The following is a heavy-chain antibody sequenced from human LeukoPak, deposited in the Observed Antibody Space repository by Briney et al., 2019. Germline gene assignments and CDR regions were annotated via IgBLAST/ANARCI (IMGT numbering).Heavy chain of an antibody. CDR1: GGSISSYY. Sequence: PSETLSLTCTVSGGSISSYYWSWIRQPAGKGLEWIGRIYTSGSTNYNPSLKSRVTMSVDTSKNQFSLKLRSVTAADTAVYHCARDRFIAAAGKVAGYGMDVWGQGTTVTVSS. D-gene: IGHD6-13*01. V-gene: IGHV4-4*07. J-gene: IGHJ6*02. CDR2: IYTSGST. CDR3: ARDRFIAAAGKVAGYGMDV.